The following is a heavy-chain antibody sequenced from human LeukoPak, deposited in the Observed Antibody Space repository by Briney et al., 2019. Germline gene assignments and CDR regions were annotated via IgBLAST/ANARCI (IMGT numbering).Heavy chain of an antibody. V-gene: IGHV4-59*01. D-gene: IGHD3-10*01. Sequence: SETLSLTCTVSGGSISSYYWSWIRQPPGKGLAWIGYIYYSGSTNYNPPLKSRVSISVDTSKNQFSLKLSSVTAADTAVYYCARRAGLWFGGNWFDPWGQGTLVTVSS. CDR2: IYYSGST. J-gene: IGHJ5*02. CDR1: GGSISSYY. CDR3: ARRAGLWFGGNWFDP.